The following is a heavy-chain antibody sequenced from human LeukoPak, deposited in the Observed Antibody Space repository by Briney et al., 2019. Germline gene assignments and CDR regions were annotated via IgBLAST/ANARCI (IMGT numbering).Heavy chain of an antibody. Sequence: RGSLRLSCAASGFAFSSYWMLWVRQPPRKGLVWVSRINGDGSITTYADSVKGRFTISRDNTKNILYLEMNSLRAEDTAIYYCARSQFDYWGQGILVTVSS. CDR3: ARSQFDY. J-gene: IGHJ4*02. V-gene: IGHV3-74*01. CDR2: INGDGSIT. CDR1: GFAFSSYW.